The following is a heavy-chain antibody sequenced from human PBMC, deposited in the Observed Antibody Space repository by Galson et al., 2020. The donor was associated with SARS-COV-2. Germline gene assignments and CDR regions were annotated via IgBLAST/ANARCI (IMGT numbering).Heavy chain of an antibody. Sequence: SQTLSLTCAISGDSVSGNSGAWNWIRQSPSRGLEWLGMTYFQSKWYNEYAGSVKSRITINPDTSKNQFSLHLNSVTPEDTAVYYCARGWFVSGFAFWGQGSQVTVSS. CDR3: ARGWFVSGFAF. CDR2: TYFQSKWYN. V-gene: IGHV6-1*01. CDR1: GDSVSGNSGA. J-gene: IGHJ4*02. D-gene: IGHD2-15*01.